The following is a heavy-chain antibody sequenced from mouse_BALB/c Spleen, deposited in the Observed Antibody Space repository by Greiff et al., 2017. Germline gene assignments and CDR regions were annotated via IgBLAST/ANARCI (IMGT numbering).Heavy chain of an antibody. Sequence: EVKLMESGPGLVKPSQSLSLTCTVTGYSITSDYAWNWIRQFPGNKLEWMGYISYSGSTSYNPSLKSRISITRDTSKNQFFLQLNSVTTEDTATYYCARRGYHPFDYWGQGTTLTVSS. D-gene: IGHD2-2*01. CDR2: ISYSGST. J-gene: IGHJ2*01. V-gene: IGHV3-2*02. CDR1: GYSITSDYA. CDR3: ARRGYHPFDY.